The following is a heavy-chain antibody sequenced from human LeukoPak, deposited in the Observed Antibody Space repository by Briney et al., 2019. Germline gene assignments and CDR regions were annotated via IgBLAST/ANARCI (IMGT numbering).Heavy chain of an antibody. D-gene: IGHD6-6*01. V-gene: IGHV4-59*01. CDR1: GGSISSYY. CDR2: IYYSGST. J-gene: IGHJ6*02. CDR3: ARDRRAIAARPSYYYGMDV. Sequence: SETLSLTCTVSGGSISSYYWSWIRQPPGKGLEWIGYIYYSGSTNYNPSLKSRVTISVDTSKNQFSLKLSSVTAADSAVYYCARDRRAIAARPSYYYGMDVWGQGTTVTASS.